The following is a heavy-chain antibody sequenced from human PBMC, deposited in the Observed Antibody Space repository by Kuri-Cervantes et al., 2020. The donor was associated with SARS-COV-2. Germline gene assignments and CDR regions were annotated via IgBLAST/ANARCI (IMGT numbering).Heavy chain of an antibody. CDR1: GGSISSYY. J-gene: IGHJ5*02. CDR2: IYYSGST. Sequence: SETLSLTCTVSGGSISSYYWSWIRQPPGKGLEWIGYIYYSGSTNYNPSLKSRVTISVDTSKNQFSLKLSSVTAADTAVYYCASTIFGVDNWFDPWGQGTLVTVSS. V-gene: IGHV4-59*01. D-gene: IGHD3-3*01. CDR3: ASTIFGVDNWFDP.